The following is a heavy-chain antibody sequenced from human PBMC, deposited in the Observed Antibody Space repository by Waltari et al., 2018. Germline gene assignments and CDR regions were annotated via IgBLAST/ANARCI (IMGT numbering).Heavy chain of an antibody. CDR2: IRSKTYGGTR. Sequence: TVFGFRFGDYGMTWVRQAPGKGLEWVGMIRSKTYGGTREFAASVKGRFTISRDDSKSIAFLDMNSLETEDTAVYYCSISMTVSGAKYYFDSWGQGTLVTVSS. CDR1: GFRFGDYG. D-gene: IGHD3-22*01. CDR3: SISMTVSGAKYYFDS. V-gene: IGHV3-49*04. J-gene: IGHJ4*02.